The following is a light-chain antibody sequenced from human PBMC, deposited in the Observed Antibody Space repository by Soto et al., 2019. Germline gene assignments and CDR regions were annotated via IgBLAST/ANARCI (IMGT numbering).Light chain of an antibody. Sequence: QSVLTQPASVSGSPGQSITISCTGTSSDVGSGNVVSWYQHYPGKAPQLMIYEGFKRPSGVSSRFSGSKSGNTASLTISGLQAEDEAEYYCCSHAGRNTYGFGTGTKVTVL. CDR3: CSHAGRNTYG. J-gene: IGLJ1*01. V-gene: IGLV2-23*01. CDR2: EGF. CDR1: SSDVGSGNV.